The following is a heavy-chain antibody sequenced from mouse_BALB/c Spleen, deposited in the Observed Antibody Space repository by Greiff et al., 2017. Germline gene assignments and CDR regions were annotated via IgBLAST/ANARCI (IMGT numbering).Heavy chain of an antibody. Sequence: DVMLVESGGGLVKPGGSLKLSCAASGFTLSSYAMSWVRQTPEKRLEWVASISSGGSTYYPDSVKGRFTISRDNARNILYLQMSSLRSEDTAMYYCARGEVRRNYAMDYWGQGTSVTVSS. CDR3: ARGEVRRNYAMDY. D-gene: IGHD2-14*01. CDR1: GFTLSSYA. J-gene: IGHJ4*01. V-gene: IGHV5-6-5*01. CDR2: ISSGGST.